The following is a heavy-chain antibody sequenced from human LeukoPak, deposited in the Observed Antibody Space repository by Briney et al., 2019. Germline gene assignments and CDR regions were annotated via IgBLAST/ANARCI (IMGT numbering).Heavy chain of an antibody. D-gene: IGHD6-19*01. V-gene: IGHV4-59*08. CDR3: ARHQQWLVLWFSGMDV. Sequence: SETLSLTCTVSGGSISSYYWSWIRQPPGKGLEWIGYIYYSGSTNYNPSLKSRVTISVDTSKNQFSLKPSSVTAADTAVYYCARHQQWLVLWFSGMDVWGQGTTVTVSS. CDR1: GGSISSYY. J-gene: IGHJ6*02. CDR2: IYYSGST.